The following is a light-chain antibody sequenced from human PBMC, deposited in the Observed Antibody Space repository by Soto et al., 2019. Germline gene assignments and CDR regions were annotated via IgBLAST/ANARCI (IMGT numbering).Light chain of an antibody. CDR2: DAS. CDR3: QQYNSLWT. Sequence: DIPMTQSPSTLSASVGDRVTITCRASQSISSWLAWYQQKPGKAPKLLIYDASSLERGVPSRFSGSGSGTEFTLTISSLQPDDFATYYCQQYNSLWTFGQGTKVEIK. CDR1: QSISSW. J-gene: IGKJ1*01. V-gene: IGKV1-5*01.